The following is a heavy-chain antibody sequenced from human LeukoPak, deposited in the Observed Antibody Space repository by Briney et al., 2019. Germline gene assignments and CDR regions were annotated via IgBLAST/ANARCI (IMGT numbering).Heavy chain of an antibody. CDR2: IWYDGSNK. CDR1: GFTFSSYG. V-gene: IGHV3-33*06. Sequence: GGSLRLSCAASGFTFSSYGMHWVRQAPGKGLEWVAVIWYDGSNKYYADSVKGRFTISRDNSKNTLYLQMNSLRAEDTAVYYCAKVGATSYYYYNMDVWGKGTTVTVSS. CDR3: AKVGATSYYYYNMDV. D-gene: IGHD1-26*01. J-gene: IGHJ6*03.